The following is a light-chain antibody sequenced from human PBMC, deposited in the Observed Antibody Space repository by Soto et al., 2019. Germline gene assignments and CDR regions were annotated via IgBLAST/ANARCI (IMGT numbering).Light chain of an antibody. CDR2: DVT. CDR3: SSQASGSILI. CDR1: SSDVGYYNH. J-gene: IGLJ2*01. Sequence: QSDLTQPASVSGSLGQSITISCTGTSSDVGYYNHISWYQQHPGKAPKLIIYDVTNRPSGVSNRFSGSKSGNTASLTISGLQAEDEADYYCSSQASGSILIFGGGTKLTVL. V-gene: IGLV2-14*03.